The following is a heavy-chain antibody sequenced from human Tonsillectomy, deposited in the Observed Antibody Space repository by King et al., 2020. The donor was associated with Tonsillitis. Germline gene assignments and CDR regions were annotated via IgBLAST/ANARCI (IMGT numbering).Heavy chain of an antibody. CDR3: AIFRRTWGY. CDR2: SRSKNKGYTT. CDR1: GFTFNDHD. V-gene: IGHV3-72*01. D-gene: IGHD3-16*01. Sequence: VQLVESGGGLVQPGGSLRLSCTASGFTFNDHDMDWVRQAPGKGLEWVGRSRSKNKGYTTEYAASVKGRFTISRDASMNSLYLQLNSLKTEDTAVYYCAIFRRTWGYWGQGTLVTVSS. J-gene: IGHJ4*02.